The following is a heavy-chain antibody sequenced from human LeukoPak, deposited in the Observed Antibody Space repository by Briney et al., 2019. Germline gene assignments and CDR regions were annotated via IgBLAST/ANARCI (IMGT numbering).Heavy chain of an antibody. V-gene: IGHV4-59*08. CDR3: TRHYGDAYWFDP. D-gene: IGHD4-17*01. CDR1: GASISRHY. J-gene: IGHJ5*02. Sequence: PSETLSLTCTVSGASISRHYWSWIRQPPGKGLEWIGYIYYGGSPSYNPSLKSRVPISVDTSKNQFSLRLSSVTAADTAVYYCTRHYGDAYWFDPWGQGTLVTVSS. CDR2: IYYGGSP.